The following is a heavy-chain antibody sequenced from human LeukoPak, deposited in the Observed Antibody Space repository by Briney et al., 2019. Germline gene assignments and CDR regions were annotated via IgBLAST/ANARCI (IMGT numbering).Heavy chain of an antibody. V-gene: IGHV1-18*01. Sequence: ASVKVSCKASGFTFTSYAITWVRQAPGQGPEWMGWIITYNGNTHYAQKLQGRVTLTTDTSTNTAYMELRGLRSDDTAVYYCAKTTVTSEEYFYYYMDVWGKGTTVTVSS. CDR2: IITYNGNT. CDR3: AKTTVTSEEYFYYYMDV. J-gene: IGHJ6*03. CDR1: GFTFTSYA. D-gene: IGHD4-17*01.